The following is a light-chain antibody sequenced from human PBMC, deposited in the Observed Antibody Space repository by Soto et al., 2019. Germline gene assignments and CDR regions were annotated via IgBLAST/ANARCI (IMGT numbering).Light chain of an antibody. CDR1: QTISNY. J-gene: IGKJ1*01. Sequence: DILLAQSPATLSLSPGERATLSCRASQTISNYLAWYQQKPGQAPRLLIYDASNRAAGITARFSGRGSGADFTLTISSLEPEDFAVYYCQQRRNWPQTFGQGTRVELK. CDR2: DAS. V-gene: IGKV3-11*01. CDR3: QQRRNWPQT.